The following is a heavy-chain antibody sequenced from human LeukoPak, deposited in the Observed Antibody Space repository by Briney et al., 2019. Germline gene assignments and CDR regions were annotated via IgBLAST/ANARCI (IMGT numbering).Heavy chain of an antibody. V-gene: IGHV3-48*04. J-gene: IGHJ4*02. CDR1: GFAFSSYT. D-gene: IGHD1-26*01. CDR3: ARVSGDSGYFDC. CDR2: ISSSGSTK. Sequence: GGSLRLSCAASGFAFSSYTMNWVRQAPGKGLEWVSYISSSGSTKYYADSVKGRFTISRDNAENSLYLQMNSLRAEDTAVYYCARVSGDSGYFDCWGQGTLVTVSS.